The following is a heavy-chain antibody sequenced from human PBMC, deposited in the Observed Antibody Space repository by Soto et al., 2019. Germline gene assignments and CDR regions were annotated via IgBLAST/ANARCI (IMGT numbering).Heavy chain of an antibody. D-gene: IGHD3-16*01. V-gene: IGHV3-23*01. J-gene: IGHJ6*03. Sequence: GGSLRLSCAASGFTFSSYAMSWVRQAPGKGLEWVSAISGSGGSTYYADSVKGRFTISRDNSKNTLYLQMNSLRAEDTAVYYCAKEGARPPGYYYYYYYMDVWGKGTTVTVS. CDR3: AKEGARPPGYYYYYYYMDV. CDR1: GFTFSSYA. CDR2: ISGSGGST.